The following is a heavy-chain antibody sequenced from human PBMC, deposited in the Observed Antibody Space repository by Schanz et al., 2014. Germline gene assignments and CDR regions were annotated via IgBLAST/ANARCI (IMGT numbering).Heavy chain of an antibody. J-gene: IGHJ4*02. D-gene: IGHD4-17*01. V-gene: IGHV3-23*04. CDR2: SSGRGGRT. CDR3: AKDCPSDYGDHCFDF. CDR1: GFTFSNTW. Sequence: EVQLVESGGGLVKPGGSLRLSCAASGFTFSNTWMSWVRQAPGKGLEWVSASSGRGGRTYYADSVKGRFTISRDNSKNTLYLQMNSLRAEDTAVYYCAKDCPSDYGDHCFDFWGQGTLVTVSS.